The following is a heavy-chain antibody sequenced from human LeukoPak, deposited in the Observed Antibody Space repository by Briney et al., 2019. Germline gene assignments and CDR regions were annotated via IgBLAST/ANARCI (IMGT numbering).Heavy chain of an antibody. J-gene: IGHJ6*02. Sequence: GGSLTLSCAASGFTFSIYSMNWVRQAPGRGLEWVSSISSSSSYIYYAHSVKGRFTISRDNAKNSLYLQMNSLRAEDTAVYYCARGYGSGSYDYYYYGMDVWGQGTTVTVSS. D-gene: IGHD3-10*01. V-gene: IGHV3-21*01. CDR1: GFTFSIYS. CDR2: ISSSSSYI. CDR3: ARGYGSGSYDYYYYGMDV.